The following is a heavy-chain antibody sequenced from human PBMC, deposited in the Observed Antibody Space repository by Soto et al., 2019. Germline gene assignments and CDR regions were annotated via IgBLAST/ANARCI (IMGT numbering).Heavy chain of an antibody. CDR1: GFMFSAYT. V-gene: IGHV3-21*01. CDR3: ATPYYYNH. J-gene: IGHJ4*02. Sequence: WGSLRLSCAASGFMFSAYTIILVRQAPGKGLEWLSSITSNSDHIDYADSVRGRFTVSRDNARKSLYLQMDSLGAEDTGVYYCATPYYYNHWGPGTLVTVSS. CDR2: ITSNSDHI.